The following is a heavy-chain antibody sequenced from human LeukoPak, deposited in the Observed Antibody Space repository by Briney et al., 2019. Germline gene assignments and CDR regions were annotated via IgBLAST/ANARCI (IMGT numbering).Heavy chain of an antibody. CDR2: IYYSGST. CDR1: GGSISSSSYY. V-gene: IGHV4-39*01. J-gene: IGHJ4*02. D-gene: IGHD2-2*01. Sequence: PSETLSLTCTVSGGSISSSSYYWGWIRQPPGKGLEWIGSIYYSGSTYYNPSLKRRVTISVDTSKNQFYLKLSSVTAADTAVYYCARRRGYCSSTSCYHFDSWGQGTLVTVSS. CDR3: ARRRGYCSSTSCYHFDS.